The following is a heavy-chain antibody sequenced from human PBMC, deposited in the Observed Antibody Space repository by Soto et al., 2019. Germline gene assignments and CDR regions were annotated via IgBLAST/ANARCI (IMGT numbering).Heavy chain of an antibody. CDR3: ARGHSLGYCRSASCYDVFDH. J-gene: IGHJ4*02. CDR1: GYTFNSAG. CDR2: ISVDNGDT. D-gene: IGHD2-2*01. Sequence: QVHLVQSGPEVKEPGASVRVSCKASGYTFNSAGLAWVRQAPGQGLEWMGWISVDNGDTKYAQKCEGTFTLTTDTPSTSAYMHLRGLKSVATAVFYCARGHSLGYCRSASCYDVFDHWGQGTLVTVSS. V-gene: IGHV1-18*01.